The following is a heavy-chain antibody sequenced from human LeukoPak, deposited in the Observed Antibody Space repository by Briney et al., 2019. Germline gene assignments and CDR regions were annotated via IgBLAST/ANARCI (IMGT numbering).Heavy chain of an antibody. J-gene: IGHJ4*02. V-gene: IGHV3-74*01. Sequence: PGGSLRLSCAASGFTFRSYWMHWVRQAPGKGLVWVSRINSDGSSTNYADSVKGRFTISRDNAKNTLYLQMNSLRAEDTAVYYCASIGVAGMSASFDYWGQGTLVTVSS. CDR3: ASIGVAGMSASFDY. D-gene: IGHD6-13*01. CDR1: GFTFRSYW. CDR2: INSDGSST.